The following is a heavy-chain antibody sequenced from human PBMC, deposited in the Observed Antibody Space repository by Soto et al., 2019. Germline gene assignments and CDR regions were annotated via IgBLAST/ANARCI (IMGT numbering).Heavy chain of an antibody. V-gene: IGHV1-3*01. CDR3: VMSRELLY. CDR1: GYTFTTYD. CDR2: TTGASGNT. D-gene: IGHD1-26*01. J-gene: IGHJ4*02. Sequence: QVPLVQSGAEVKKPGASVKASCQASGYTFTTYDIPWVRQAPGQRLEWMGRTTGASGNTKYSQTFQGRITFTRDTSASTAYLELSSLTSEDTAVYFCVMSRELLYWGQGSLVTVS.